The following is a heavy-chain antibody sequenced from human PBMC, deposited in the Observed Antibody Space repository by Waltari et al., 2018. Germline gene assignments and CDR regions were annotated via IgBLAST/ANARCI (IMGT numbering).Heavy chain of an antibody. Sequence: QVQLQESGPGLVKPSGTLSLTCTISGDSMSGNYWWSWVRQPPGKGLEWIGQIHRSGRTNYNPPLESRVTVSMDMSNSQFSLEVTYVTAADTALYFCARDRGRGLYLDSWGRGTLVTVSP. CDR1: GDSMSGNYW. CDR3: ARDRGRGLYLDS. V-gene: IGHV4-4*02. CDR2: IHRSGRT. D-gene: IGHD2-15*01. J-gene: IGHJ4*02.